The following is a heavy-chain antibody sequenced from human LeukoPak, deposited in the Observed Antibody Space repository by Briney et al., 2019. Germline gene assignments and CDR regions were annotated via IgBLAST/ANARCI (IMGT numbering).Heavy chain of an antibody. Sequence: GGSLRLSCAASGFSFSDYAMSWVRQAPGKGLEWVAVISYDGSNKYYADSVKGRFTISRDNSKNTLYLQMNSLRAEDTAVYYCARGVAAALGSFDYWGQGTLVTVSS. V-gene: IGHV3-30*04. D-gene: IGHD6-13*01. CDR2: ISYDGSNK. CDR1: GFSFSDYA. CDR3: ARGVAAALGSFDY. J-gene: IGHJ4*02.